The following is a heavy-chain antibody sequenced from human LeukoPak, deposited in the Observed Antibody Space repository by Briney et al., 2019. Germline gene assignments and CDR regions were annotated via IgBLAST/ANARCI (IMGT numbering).Heavy chain of an antibody. Sequence: PSATLSLTCTLSDGSISNYYWNWIRQHPGKGLEWHGYVSYSGTTNYNPSLESRVTISVDTSKNQFSLKLSSVTAADTAVYYCARRGLAAAGIPFYYYYYYMDVWGKGTTVTVSS. CDR3: ARRGLAAAGIPFYYYYYYMDV. CDR2: VSYSGTT. CDR1: DGSISNYY. V-gene: IGHV4-59*01. D-gene: IGHD6-13*01. J-gene: IGHJ6*03.